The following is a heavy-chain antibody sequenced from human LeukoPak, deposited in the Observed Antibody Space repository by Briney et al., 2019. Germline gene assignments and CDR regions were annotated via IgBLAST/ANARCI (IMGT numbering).Heavy chain of an antibody. CDR2: INHSGST. J-gene: IGHJ1*01. CDR3: ARGPGSSWYLYFQH. D-gene: IGHD6-13*01. Sequence: SETLPLTCAVYGGSFSGYYWSWIRQPPGKGLEWIGEINHSGSTNYNPSLKSRVTISVDTSKNQFSLKLSSVTAADTAVYYCARGPGSSWYLYFQHWGQGTLVTVSS. CDR1: GGSFSGYY. V-gene: IGHV4-34*01.